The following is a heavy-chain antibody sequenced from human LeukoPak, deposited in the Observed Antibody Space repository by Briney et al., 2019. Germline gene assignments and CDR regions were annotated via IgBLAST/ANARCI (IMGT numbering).Heavy chain of an antibody. D-gene: IGHD3-3*01. Sequence: GASVKVPCKASGGTFSSYAISWVRQAPGQGLEWMGGIIPIFGTANYAQKFQGRVTITADESTSTAYMELSSLRSEDTAVYYCAGNRGNYDFWSGYFDYWGQGTLVTVSS. V-gene: IGHV1-69*13. CDR2: IIPIFGTA. J-gene: IGHJ4*02. CDR1: GGTFSSYA. CDR3: AGNRGNYDFWSGYFDY.